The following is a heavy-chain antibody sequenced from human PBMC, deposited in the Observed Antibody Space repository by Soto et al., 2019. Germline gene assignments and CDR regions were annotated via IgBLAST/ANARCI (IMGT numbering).Heavy chain of an antibody. Sequence: DVQLLESGGGLVQPEGSLRLSCAASGFTFSSYAMGWVRQGPGKGLEWVAGVSIGGSTHYADSVRGRFTISRDNSKNTLYLQMNSLTAEDSAVYFCAKGRGAGGHFDYWGQGALVTVSS. CDR2: VSIGGST. J-gene: IGHJ4*02. V-gene: IGHV3-23*01. CDR1: GFTFSSYA. CDR3: AKGRGAGGHFDY. D-gene: IGHD2-15*01.